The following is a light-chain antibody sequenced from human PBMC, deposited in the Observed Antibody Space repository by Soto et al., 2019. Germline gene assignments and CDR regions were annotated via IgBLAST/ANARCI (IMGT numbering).Light chain of an antibody. CDR3: QQYNSYSRP. CDR2: DAS. Sequence: DIQMTQSPSTLSASVGDRVSITCRASQSISNWLAWYQQKPGKAPKLLIYDASSLESGVPSRFSGSGSGTEFTLTISSLQPDDFATYYCQQYNSYSRPFGPGTKVD. V-gene: IGKV1-5*01. J-gene: IGKJ3*01. CDR1: QSISNW.